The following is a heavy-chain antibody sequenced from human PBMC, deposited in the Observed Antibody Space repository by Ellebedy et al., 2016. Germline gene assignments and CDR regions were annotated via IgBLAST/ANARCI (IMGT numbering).Heavy chain of an antibody. V-gene: IGHV1-46*04. Sequence: ASVKVSCKASGYTFTSYGISWVRQAPGQGLEWMGIINPSGGSTSYAQKLPGRVTMTRDTSTSTVYMELSSLRSEDTAVYYCARSGHMIVDNYFDFWGQGTLVTVSS. CDR2: INPSGGST. CDR1: GYTFTSYG. J-gene: IGHJ4*02. CDR3: ARSGHMIVDNYFDF. D-gene: IGHD3-22*01.